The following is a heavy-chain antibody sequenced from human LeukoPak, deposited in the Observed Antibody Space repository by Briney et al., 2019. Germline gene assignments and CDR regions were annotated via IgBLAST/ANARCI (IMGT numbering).Heavy chain of an antibody. D-gene: IGHD1-1*01. J-gene: IGHJ4*02. Sequence: GSLRLSCTASGFTFGDYAMSWIRQAPGKGLEWVGFIRSKAYGETADYAASVKGRFTISRDDSKAIAYLQMNSLKTEDTAVYHCTRDRGAYNLYDYWGRGTLVTVSS. CDR1: GFTFGDYA. CDR2: IRSKAYGETA. CDR3: TRDRGAYNLYDY. V-gene: IGHV3-49*03.